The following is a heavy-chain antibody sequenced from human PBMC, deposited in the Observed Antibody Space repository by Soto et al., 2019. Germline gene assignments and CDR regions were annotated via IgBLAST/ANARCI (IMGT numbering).Heavy chain of an antibody. V-gene: IGHV1-18*01. CDR3: ARDFYGNSGHFDY. CDR1: DYTFTSYG. Sequence: QVQLVQSGTEVKKPGASVKVSCKAYDYTFTSYGISWVRQAPGQGLEWMGWISAYNGNTKYIQKFQGRVTMTTDTSTSTAYMELRSLTSDDTAVYYCARDFYGNSGHFDYWGQGTLVTVSS. J-gene: IGHJ4*02. D-gene: IGHD4-17*01. CDR2: ISAYNGNT.